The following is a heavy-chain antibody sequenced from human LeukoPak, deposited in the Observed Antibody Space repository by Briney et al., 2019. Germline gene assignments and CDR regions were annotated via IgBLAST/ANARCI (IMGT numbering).Heavy chain of an antibody. D-gene: IGHD2-8*01. J-gene: IGHJ5*02. V-gene: IGHV3-33*08. CDR2: IWDDGNNN. Sequence: GGSLRLSCAASGFTFSNYDMNWVRQAPGKGLDWVALIWDDGNNNYYADSVKGRFTISRDNSKNTLYLQMNSLRAEDTAVYYCARDNGEWRLNWFDHWGQGTLVTVSS. CDR1: GFTFSNYD. CDR3: ARDNGEWRLNWFDH.